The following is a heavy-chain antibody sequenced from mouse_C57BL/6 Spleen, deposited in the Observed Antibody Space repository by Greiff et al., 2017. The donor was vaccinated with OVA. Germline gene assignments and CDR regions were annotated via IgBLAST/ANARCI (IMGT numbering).Heavy chain of an antibody. J-gene: IGHJ1*03. V-gene: IGHV2-4*01. CDR3: ASLYYYGSRGYFDV. D-gene: IGHD1-1*01. Sequence: QVQLQQSGPGLVQPSQSLSITCTVSGFSLTSYGVHWVRQPPGKGLEWLGVIWSGGSTDYNAAFISRLSISKDNSKSQVFFKMNSLQADDTAIYYCASLYYYGSRGYFDVWGTGTTVTVSS. CDR2: IWSGGST. CDR1: GFSLTSYG.